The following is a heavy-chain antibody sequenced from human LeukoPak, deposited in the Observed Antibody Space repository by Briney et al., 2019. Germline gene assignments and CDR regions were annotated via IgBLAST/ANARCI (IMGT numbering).Heavy chain of an antibody. CDR1: GGSISSYY. CDR2: IYTSGST. V-gene: IGHV4-4*07. J-gene: IGHJ6*03. Sequence: SETLSLTCTVSGGSISSYYWSWLRQPAGKGLEWIGRIYTSGSTNYNPSLKSRVTMSVDTSKNQFSLKLSSVTAADTAVYYCAREPGTDPYYYYMDVWGKGTTVTVSS. D-gene: IGHD1-14*01. CDR3: AREPGTDPYYYYMDV.